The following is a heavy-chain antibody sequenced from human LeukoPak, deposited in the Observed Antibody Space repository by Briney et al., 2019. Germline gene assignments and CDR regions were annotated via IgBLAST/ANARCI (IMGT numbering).Heavy chain of an antibody. J-gene: IGHJ3*02. CDR2: ILPIFGTA. CDR1: GSNLNRYA. V-gene: IGHV1-69*05. CDR3: ARGLGYCSSISCYAIHAFDI. Sequence: SVKVSCKASGSNLNRYAYSWVRQAPGTRLEWMGGILPIFGTANYAQNFQGRVTITRNTSISTAYMELSSLRSEDTAVYYCARGLGYCSSISCYAIHAFDIWGQGTKVTVSS. D-gene: IGHD2-2*01.